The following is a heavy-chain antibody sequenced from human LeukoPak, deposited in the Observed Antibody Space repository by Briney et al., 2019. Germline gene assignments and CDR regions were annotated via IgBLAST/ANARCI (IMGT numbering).Heavy chain of an antibody. V-gene: IGHV3-74*01. CDR3: ARAYGSGSYYNVEGY. Sequence: PGGSLRLSCAASGFTFSSYWMHWVRQAPGKGLVWVSRINSDGSSTSYADSVKGRFTISRDNAKNTLYLQMNSLRAEDTAVYYCARAYGSGSYYNVEGYWGQGTLVTVSS. CDR2: INSDGSST. CDR1: GFTFSSYW. D-gene: IGHD3-10*01. J-gene: IGHJ4*02.